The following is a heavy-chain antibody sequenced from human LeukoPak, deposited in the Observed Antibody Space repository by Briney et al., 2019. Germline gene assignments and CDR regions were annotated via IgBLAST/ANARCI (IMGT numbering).Heavy chain of an antibody. V-gene: IGHV4-39*01. CDR2: IYYSGST. D-gene: IGHD1-26*01. J-gene: IGHJ4*02. Sequence: SETLSLTCTVSGGSISSSTYYWGWNRQPPGKELESIGSIYYSGSTYYNPSLKSRVTISVDTYKNQFSLKLSSVTAADTAVYYCARHWGVGATYFDYWGQGTLVTVSS. CDR1: GGSISSSTYY. CDR3: ARHWGVGATYFDY.